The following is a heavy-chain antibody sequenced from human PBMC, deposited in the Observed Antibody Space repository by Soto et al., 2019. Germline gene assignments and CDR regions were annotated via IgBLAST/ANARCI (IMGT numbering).Heavy chain of an antibody. J-gene: IGHJ6*02. CDR1: GGSISSYY. Sequence: SETLSLTCTVSGGSISSYYWSWIRQPPVKGLEWIGYIYYSRSTNYNPSHKSRVTISVDTSKNQFSLKLSSVTAADTAVYYCARDKASSGYYDYYYYGMDVWGQGTTVTVSS. CDR3: ARDKASSGYYDYYYYGMDV. CDR2: IYYSRST. V-gene: IGHV4-59*01. D-gene: IGHD3-22*01.